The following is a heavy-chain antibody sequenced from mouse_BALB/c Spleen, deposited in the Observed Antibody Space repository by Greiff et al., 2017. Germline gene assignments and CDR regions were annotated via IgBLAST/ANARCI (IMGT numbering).Heavy chain of an antibody. D-gene: IGHD2-4*01. CDR3: AREDYDYDFAY. J-gene: IGHJ3*01. Sequence: QVHVKQSGPELVKPGASVRISCKASGYTFTSYYIHWVKQRPGQGLEWIGWIYPGNVNTKYNEKFKGKATLTADKSSSTAYMQLSSLTSEDSAVYFCAREDYDYDFAYWGQGTLVTVSA. CDR2: IYPGNVNT. V-gene: IGHV1S56*01. CDR1: GYTFTSYY.